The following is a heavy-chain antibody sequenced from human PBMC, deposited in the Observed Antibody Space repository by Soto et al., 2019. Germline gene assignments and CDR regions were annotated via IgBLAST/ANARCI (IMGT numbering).Heavy chain of an antibody. CDR1: GFTFSSYG. CDR2: ISYDGSNK. J-gene: IGHJ6*02. D-gene: IGHD4-17*01. Sequence: SLRLSCAASGFTFSSYGMHWVRQAPGKGLEWVAVISYDGSNKYYADSVKGRFTISRDNSMNTLYLQMNSLRAEDTAVYYCAKDSSLTGSTVMDVWGQGTTVTVSS. CDR3: AKDSSLTGSTVMDV. V-gene: IGHV3-30*18.